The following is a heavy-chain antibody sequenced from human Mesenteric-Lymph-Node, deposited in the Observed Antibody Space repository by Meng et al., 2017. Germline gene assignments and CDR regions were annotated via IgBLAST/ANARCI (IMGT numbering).Heavy chain of an antibody. Sequence: GESLKISCTASGFTFGDYAMSWVRQAPGKGLEWVGFIRSKAYGGTTEYAASVKGRFTISRDDSKSIAYLQMNSLKTEDTAVYYCTRSLRITMIVVVIHDYWGQGTLVTVSS. J-gene: IGHJ4*02. CDR1: GFTFGDYA. V-gene: IGHV3-49*04. D-gene: IGHD3-22*01. CDR3: TRSLRITMIVVVIHDY. CDR2: IRSKAYGGTT.